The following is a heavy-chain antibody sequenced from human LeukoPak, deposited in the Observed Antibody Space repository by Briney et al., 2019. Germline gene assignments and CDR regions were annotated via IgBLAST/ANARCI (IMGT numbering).Heavy chain of an antibody. J-gene: IGHJ5*02. CDR2: IYYSGST. CDR3: ARVIAAAGTRWFDP. Sequence: SETLSLTCTVSGGSISSSSYYWGWIRQPPGKGLERIGSIYYSGSTYYNPSLKSRVTISVDTSKNQFSLKLSSVTAADTAVYYCARVIAAAGTRWFDPWGQGTLVTVSS. CDR1: GGSISSSSYY. V-gene: IGHV4-39*01. D-gene: IGHD6-13*01.